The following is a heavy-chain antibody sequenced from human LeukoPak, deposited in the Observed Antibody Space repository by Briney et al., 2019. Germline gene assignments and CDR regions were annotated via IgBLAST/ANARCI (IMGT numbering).Heavy chain of an antibody. CDR3: ARRQTAGTRVFDY. V-gene: IGHV3-48*03. CDR1: GFTFSSYE. Sequence: GGSLRLSCAASGFTFSSYETNWVRQAPGKGLEWVSYISTSGSTIYYADSVKGRFTISRDNAKNSLHLQMNSLRAEDTAVYYCARRQTAGTRVFDYWGQGTLVTVSS. CDR2: ISTSGSTI. J-gene: IGHJ4*02.